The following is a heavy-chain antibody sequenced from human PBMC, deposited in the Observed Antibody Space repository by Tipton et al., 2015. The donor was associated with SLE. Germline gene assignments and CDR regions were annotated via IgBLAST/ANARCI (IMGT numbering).Heavy chain of an antibody. D-gene: IGHD6-6*01. V-gene: IGHV4-30-4*01. J-gene: IGHJ4*02. CDR3: ARDRGAAPDY. Sequence: TLSLTCTVSGGAISSGFYYWSWIRQPPGQGLEWIGYIYYDGATYYNPSLESRLTISVDTSKNQFSLKLTSVTAADTAVYYCARDRGAAPDYWGQGTLVTVSS. CDR1: GGAISSGFYY. CDR2: IYYDGAT.